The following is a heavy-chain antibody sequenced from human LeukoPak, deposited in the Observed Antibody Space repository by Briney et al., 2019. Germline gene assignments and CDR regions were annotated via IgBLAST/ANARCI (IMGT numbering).Heavy chain of an antibody. CDR1: GGTFSSYA. Sequence: ASVTVSFTASGGTFSSYAISWVRQAPGQGLEWMGWINPKSGGRSYAQRFQGRVTMTRDTSISTAYMELSRLRSDDTAVYYCATGERLVPAAMWFDYWGQGTLVTVSS. J-gene: IGHJ4*02. CDR2: INPKSGGR. CDR3: ATGERLVPAAMWFDY. D-gene: IGHD2-2*01. V-gene: IGHV1-2*02.